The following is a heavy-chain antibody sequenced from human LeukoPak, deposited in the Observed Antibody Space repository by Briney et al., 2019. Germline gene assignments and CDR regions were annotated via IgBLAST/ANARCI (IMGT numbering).Heavy chain of an antibody. D-gene: IGHD3-22*01. V-gene: IGHV3-49*03. CDR2: IRSKAYGGTP. CDR1: GFTFGDYA. Sequence: GGPLRLSCTASGFTFGDYAVSWFRQAPGKGLEWVGFIRSKAYGGTPEYAASVKGRFSISRDDSRTIAYLQMNSLKAEDSAVYYCTRDHGASSRYKDAFDIWGQGTMVTVSS. J-gene: IGHJ3*02. CDR3: TRDHGASSRYKDAFDI.